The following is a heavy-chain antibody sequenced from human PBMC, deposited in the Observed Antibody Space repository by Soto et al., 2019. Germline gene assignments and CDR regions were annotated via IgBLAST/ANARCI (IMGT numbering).Heavy chain of an antibody. V-gene: IGHV1-18*01. CDR2: ISAYNGNT. CDR1: GYTFTSYG. J-gene: IGHJ4*02. Sequence: ASVKVSCKASGYTFTSYGISWVRQAPGQGLEWMGWISAYNGNTNYAQKLQGRVTMTTDTSTSTAYMELRSLRPEDTAVYYCAKQSGSGSYYNVGSGGHFDYWGQGTLVTVSS. D-gene: IGHD3-10*01. CDR3: AKQSGSGSYYNVGSGGHFDY.